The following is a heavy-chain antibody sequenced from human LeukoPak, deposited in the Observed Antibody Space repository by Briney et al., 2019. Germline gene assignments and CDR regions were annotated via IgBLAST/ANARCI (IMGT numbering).Heavy chain of an antibody. CDR3: ARTPPSGWYYFDY. Sequence: ASVKVSCKASGYSFADYYMHWVRQAPGQGLEWMGWIKPNSGGTRSAQKFQGRVTMTRDTSISTAYMELSSLRYDDTAVYYCARTPPSGWYYFDYWGQGTLVTVSS. V-gene: IGHV1-2*02. CDR1: GYSFADYY. D-gene: IGHD6-19*01. J-gene: IGHJ4*02. CDR2: IKPNSGGT.